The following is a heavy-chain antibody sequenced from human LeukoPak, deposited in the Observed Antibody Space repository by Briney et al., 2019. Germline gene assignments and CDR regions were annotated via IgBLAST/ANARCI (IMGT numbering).Heavy chain of an antibody. J-gene: IGHJ6*02. CDR3: ARDLLPGKDSPYYYYGMDV. CDR2: IYYSGST. V-gene: IGHV4-31*03. D-gene: IGHD2-15*01. CDR1: GGSISSGGYY. Sequence: SETLSLTCTVSGGSISSGGYYWSWIRQHPGKGLEWIGYIYYSGSTYYNPSLKSRVTISVDTSKNQFSLKLSSVTAADTAVYYCARDLLPGKDSPYYYYGMDVWGQGTTVTVSS.